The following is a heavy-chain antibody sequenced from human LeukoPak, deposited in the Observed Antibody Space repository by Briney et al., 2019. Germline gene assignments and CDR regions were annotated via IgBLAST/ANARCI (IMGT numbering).Heavy chain of an antibody. Sequence: GGSLRLSCAASGFTFSSYGMHWVRQAPGKGLEWVSAISGSGGSTYYADSVKGRFTISRDNSKNTLYLQMNSLRAEDTAVYYCAKVRDDYGDYYFDYWGQGTLVTVSS. V-gene: IGHV3-23*01. CDR1: GFTFSSYG. CDR2: ISGSGGST. CDR3: AKVRDDYGDYYFDY. D-gene: IGHD4-17*01. J-gene: IGHJ4*02.